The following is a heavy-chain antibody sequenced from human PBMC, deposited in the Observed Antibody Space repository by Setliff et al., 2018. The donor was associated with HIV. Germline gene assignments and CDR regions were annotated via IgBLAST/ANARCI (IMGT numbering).Heavy chain of an antibody. CDR3: ATSTSRFFWNGFYQGGFGSRNSHSFEN. J-gene: IGHJ4*02. D-gene: IGHD3-3*01. CDR1: GYSFSKYG. CDR2: MHPNSGAT. V-gene: IGHV1-2*02. Sequence: ASVKVSCKASGYSFSKYGVSWVRQAPGQGLQWMGWMHPNSGATKYAQKFRDRVTLTGDTSISTASMKLSSLKSDDTAMYYCATSTSRFFWNGFYQGGFGSRNSHSFENWGQGTLVTVSS.